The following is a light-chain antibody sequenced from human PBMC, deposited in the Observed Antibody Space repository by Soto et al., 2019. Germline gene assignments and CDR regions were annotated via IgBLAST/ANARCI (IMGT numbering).Light chain of an antibody. CDR1: QSVRSSY. V-gene: IGKV3-20*01. J-gene: IGKJ5*01. Sequence: DSVLTQSPGTLSLSPGERATLSCRARQSVRSSYLAWYQQKPGQAHRLPIYGASSRATGIPDRFSGSGSGTDFTLTISRLEPADFAVYYWQQYGSSPLVTFGQGTRLEIK. CDR3: QQYGSSPLVT. CDR2: GAS.